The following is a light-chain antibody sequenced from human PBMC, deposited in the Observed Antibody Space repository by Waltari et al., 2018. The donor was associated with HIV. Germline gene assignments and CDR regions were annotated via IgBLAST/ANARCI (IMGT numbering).Light chain of an antibody. CDR1: SSKPAAGYD. V-gene: IGLV1-40*01. Sequence: QSVLTQPPSLPGAPGPRVTISCTGSSSKPAAGYDVHRYQQHPGTAPRLLTYDNTIRPSGVPDRFSGSKSGTSASLAIAGLQDEDEAVYYCQSYDRSLSVWVFGGGTKVTVL. J-gene: IGLJ3*02. CDR2: DNT. CDR3: QSYDRSLSVWV.